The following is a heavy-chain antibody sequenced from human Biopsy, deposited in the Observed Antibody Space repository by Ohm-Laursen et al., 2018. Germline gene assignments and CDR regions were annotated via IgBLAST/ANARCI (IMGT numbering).Heavy chain of an antibody. Sequence: GTLSLTCTLSGDSISRSYWSWIRQSPGKGLEWVGHIFDRGTTNYDPSLKSRVTMSVDTSKKQFSLRMTSVTAADTAVYYCAHGSGSYYKWDFWGRGTLVTVSS. V-gene: IGHV4-59*08. D-gene: IGHD3-10*01. J-gene: IGHJ4*02. CDR1: GDSISRSY. CDR3: AHGSGSYYKWDF. CDR2: IFDRGTT.